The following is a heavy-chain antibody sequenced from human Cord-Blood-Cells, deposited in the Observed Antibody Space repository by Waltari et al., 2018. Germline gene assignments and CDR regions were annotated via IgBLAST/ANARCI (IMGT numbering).Heavy chain of an antibody. Sequence: QVQLQQWGAGLLKPSETLSLTCAVYGGSFSGYSWSWIRQPPGKGLEWIGESNHSGRTNCHPSLKSRVTISLDTSKNQFSRKLSSVTAADTAVYYCARSRMVRGVSDYWGQGTLVTVSS. J-gene: IGHJ4*02. D-gene: IGHD3-10*01. CDR1: GGSFSGYS. CDR2: SNHSGRT. V-gene: IGHV4-34*01. CDR3: ARSRMVRGVSDY.